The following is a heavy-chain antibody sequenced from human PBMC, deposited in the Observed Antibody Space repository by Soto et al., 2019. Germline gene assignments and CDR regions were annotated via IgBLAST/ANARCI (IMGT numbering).Heavy chain of an antibody. CDR2: IYYSGST. V-gene: IGHV4-39*01. J-gene: IGHJ4*02. Sequence: PSETLSLTCTVSGGSISSSSYYWGWIRQPPWKGLEWIGSIYYSGSTYYNPSLKSRVTISVDTSKNQFSLKLSSVTAADTAVYYCARPAAAGLYFDYWGQGTLVTVSS. CDR3: ARPAAAGLYFDY. CDR1: GGSISSSSYY. D-gene: IGHD6-13*01.